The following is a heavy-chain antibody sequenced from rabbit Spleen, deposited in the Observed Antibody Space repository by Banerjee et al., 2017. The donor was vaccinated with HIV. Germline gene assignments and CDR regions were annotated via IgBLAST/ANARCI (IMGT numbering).Heavy chain of an antibody. Sequence: QSLGESGGDLVKPGASLTLTCTASGFSFSSNYYICWVRQAPGKGLEYIACIYAGSSGSSYYASWAKGRFTISKTSSTTVTLQMTSLTAADTATYFCARGSATMTMVITGYYLNLWGPGTLVTVS. V-gene: IGHV1S40*01. CDR2: IYAGSSGSS. CDR1: GFSFSSNYY. D-gene: IGHD2-1*01. J-gene: IGHJ4*01. CDR3: ARGSATMTMVITGYYLNL.